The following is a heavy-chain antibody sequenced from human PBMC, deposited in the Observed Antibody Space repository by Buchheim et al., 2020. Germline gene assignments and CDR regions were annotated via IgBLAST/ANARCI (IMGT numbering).Heavy chain of an antibody. Sequence: EVQLLESGGGLVQPGGSLRLSCAASGFTFSSYWMNWVRQAPGKGLVWVSRINSDGSSTNYADSVKGRFTISRDNSKNTLYLQMNSLRAEDTAVYYCARDGSSSWYAGPWFDPWGQGTL. V-gene: IGHV3-74*02. CDR2: INSDGSST. CDR1: GFTFSSYW. J-gene: IGHJ5*02. CDR3: ARDGSSSWYAGPWFDP. D-gene: IGHD6-13*01.